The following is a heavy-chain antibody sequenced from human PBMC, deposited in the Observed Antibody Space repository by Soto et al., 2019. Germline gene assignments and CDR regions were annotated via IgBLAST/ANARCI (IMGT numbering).Heavy chain of an antibody. CDR1: GGSVSSTSYY. CDR2: IFYSGST. D-gene: IGHD5-18*01. J-gene: IGHJ4*02. V-gene: IGHV4-61*01. Sequence: PSETLSLTCTVSGGSVSSTSYYWSWIRQPPGKGLEWIGYIFYSGSTNYNPSLKSRVTISVDTSKNQFSLKLSSVTAADTAVYYCARDGEYSYGSFDYWGQGTLVTVSS. CDR3: ARDGEYSYGSFDY.